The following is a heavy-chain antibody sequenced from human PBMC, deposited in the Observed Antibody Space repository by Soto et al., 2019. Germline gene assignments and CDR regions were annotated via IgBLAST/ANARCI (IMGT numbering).Heavy chain of an antibody. CDR1: GYTFTSYG. Sequence: QVQLVQSGAEVKKPGASVKVSCKASGYTFTSYGISWVRQAPGQGLEWMGWISTYNGNTNYAQKLQGRVTMTTDTSTSTAYMELRSLRSDDTAVYYCAGDSYYYDSSGYYEPDYWGHGTLVTVSS. CDR3: AGDSYYYDSSGYYEPDY. J-gene: IGHJ4*01. V-gene: IGHV1-18*01. D-gene: IGHD3-22*01. CDR2: ISTYNGNT.